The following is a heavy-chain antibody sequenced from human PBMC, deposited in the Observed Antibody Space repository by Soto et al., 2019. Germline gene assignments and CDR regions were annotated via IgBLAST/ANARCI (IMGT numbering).Heavy chain of an antibody. V-gene: IGHV3-15*07. D-gene: IGHD6-13*01. CDR1: GFTFSNAW. Sequence: EVQLVESGGGLVKPGGSLRLSCAASGFTFSNAWMNWVRQAPGKGLEWVGRIKSKTDGGTTDYAAPVKGRFTISIDDSKNTLYLQMNSLKTEDTAVYYCPTHDVYSSWYEEDYFDFWGQGTLVTVSS. CDR2: IKSKTDGGTT. CDR3: PTHDVYSSWYEEDYFDF. J-gene: IGHJ4*02.